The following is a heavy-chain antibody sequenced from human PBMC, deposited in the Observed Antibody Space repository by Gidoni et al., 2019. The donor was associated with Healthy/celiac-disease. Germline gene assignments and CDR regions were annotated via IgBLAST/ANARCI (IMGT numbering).Heavy chain of an antibody. CDR2: ISSSSSYI. J-gene: IGHJ6*02. CDR1: GSTFSSYR. D-gene: IGHD2-15*01. V-gene: IGHV3-21*01. CDR3: ARDQGVGYCSGGSCYITSYYYYGMDV. Sequence: EVQLVESGGGLVKPGGSLRLSCAASGSTFSSYRMNWVRQAPGKGLECVSSISSSSSYIYYADSVKGRFTISRDNAKNSLYLQMNSLRAEDTAVYYCARDQGVGYCSGGSCYITSYYYYGMDVWGQGTTVTVSS.